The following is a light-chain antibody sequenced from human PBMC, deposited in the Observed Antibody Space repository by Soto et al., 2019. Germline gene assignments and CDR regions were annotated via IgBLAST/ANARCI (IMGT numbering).Light chain of an antibody. Sequence: EIVLTQSPGTLSLSPGERATLSCRASQSISSGYLAWYQQKPGQAPRLLIYVASSRATGIPARFSGSGSGTDFTLTISRLEPEDFAVYYCQQYDGSPYTFGQGTKLEIK. J-gene: IGKJ2*01. V-gene: IGKV3-20*01. CDR1: QSISSGY. CDR2: VAS. CDR3: QQYDGSPYT.